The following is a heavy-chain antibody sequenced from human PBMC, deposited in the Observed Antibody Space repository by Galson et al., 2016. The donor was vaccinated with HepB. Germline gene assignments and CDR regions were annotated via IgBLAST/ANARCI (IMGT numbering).Heavy chain of an antibody. Sequence: QSGAEVKKAGESLKISCKASGYTFTGYHIHWVRQAPGQGLEWMGWINPNNGDRNYAQKFQARVTMTRDTSINTAYMELKRLRSDDTAVYYCARDGLLSFGELFTGDPWGQGTLVTVSS. CDR3: ARDGLLSFGELFTGDP. CDR1: GYTFTGYH. V-gene: IGHV1-2*02. D-gene: IGHD3-10*01. CDR2: INPNNGDR. J-gene: IGHJ5*02.